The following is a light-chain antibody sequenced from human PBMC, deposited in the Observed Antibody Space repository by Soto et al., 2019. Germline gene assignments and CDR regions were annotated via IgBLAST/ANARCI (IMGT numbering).Light chain of an antibody. V-gene: IGKV3-15*01. CDR3: QQHHTWPIT. CDR2: GAS. Sequence: DIVMTQSPATLSVAPGERVTFSCRAIQGVIRKLAWYQHKPGQAPRLRISGASTRATGIPARFSGSGSGTECTLTISRLQSEDCAIYYCQQHHTWPITFGGGTKVEIK. J-gene: IGKJ4*01. CDR1: QGVIRK.